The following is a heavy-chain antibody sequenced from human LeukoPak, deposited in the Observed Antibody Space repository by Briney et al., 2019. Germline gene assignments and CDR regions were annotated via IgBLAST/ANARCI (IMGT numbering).Heavy chain of an antibody. J-gene: IGHJ3*02. Sequence: QPAGSLRLSCAASGLSFSNYFMHWLRQAPGKGLDWVAFIRNDRSNKYYADSVKGRFTISRDNSKNTLSLQTNSLRIEDTAVYYCAKLKGQSGRYGDSLHRSRFPFDIWGQGTMVTVSS. CDR1: GLSFSNYF. CDR3: AKLKGQSGRYGDSLHRSRFPFDI. V-gene: IGHV3-30*02. CDR2: IRNDRSNK. D-gene: IGHD1-26*01.